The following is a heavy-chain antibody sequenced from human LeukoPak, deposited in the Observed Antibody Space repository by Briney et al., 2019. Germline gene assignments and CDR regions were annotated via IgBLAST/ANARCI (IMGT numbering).Heavy chain of an antibody. CDR1: GGSISNYY. J-gene: IGHJ2*01. Sequence: SETLSLTCTVSGGSISNYYWSWIRQSPGKGLEWIAYIYNSGNTNYNPSLKSRVTISVDTSKNQFSLKLSSVTAADTAVYYCARREVTTSWYFDLWGRGTLVTVSS. CDR3: ARREVTTSWYFDL. CDR2: IYNSGNT. D-gene: IGHD4-17*01. V-gene: IGHV4-59*08.